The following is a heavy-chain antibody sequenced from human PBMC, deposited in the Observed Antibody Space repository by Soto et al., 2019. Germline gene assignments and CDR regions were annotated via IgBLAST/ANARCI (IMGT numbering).Heavy chain of an antibody. D-gene: IGHD2-15*01. CDR1: GFTFDDYA. CDR2: MTWNSGMI. Sequence: EVQLVESGGGLVQPGRSLRLSCAASGFTFDDYAMHWVRQAPGKGLEWVSGMTWNSGMIFYADSVKGRFTISRDNAKNSLYLQMNSLRTEDTALYYCAKEVGYCSGGTCSYFDYWGQGTLVTVSS. V-gene: IGHV3-9*01. CDR3: AKEVGYCSGGTCSYFDY. J-gene: IGHJ4*02.